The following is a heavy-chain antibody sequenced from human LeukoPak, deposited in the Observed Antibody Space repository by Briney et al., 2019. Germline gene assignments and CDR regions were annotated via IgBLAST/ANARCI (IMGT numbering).Heavy chain of an antibody. V-gene: IGHV4-39*01. J-gene: IGHJ5*02. D-gene: IGHD4-23*01. CDR3: ARVGGYSYNWFDP. CDR1: GGSISSSSYY. Sequence: SETLSLTCTVSGGSISSSSYYWGWIRQPPGKGLEWIGSIYYSGSTYYNPSLKSRVTISVDTSKNQFSLKLSSVAAADTAVYYCARVGGYSYNWFDPWGQGTLVTVSS. CDR2: IYYSGST.